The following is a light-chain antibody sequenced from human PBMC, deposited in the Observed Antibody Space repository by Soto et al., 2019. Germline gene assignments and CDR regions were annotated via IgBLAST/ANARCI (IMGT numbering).Light chain of an antibody. V-gene: IGLV2-14*01. CDR2: EVR. Sequence: QAVLPQPASVSGSPGQSITISCTGTNSDVGGYDYVSWYQQYPGKAPKVIIYEVRKRPSGISNRFSGSKSGNMASLTISGLQAVDEADYYCSSYTDSATRVFGIWTKVTVL. CDR3: SSYTDSATRV. CDR1: NSDVGGYDY. J-gene: IGLJ1*01.